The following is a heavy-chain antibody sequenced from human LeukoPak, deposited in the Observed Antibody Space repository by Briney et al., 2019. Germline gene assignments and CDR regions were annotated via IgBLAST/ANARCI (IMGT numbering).Heavy chain of an antibody. J-gene: IGHJ4*02. Sequence: SETLSLTCTVSGGSISSYYWSWIRQPPGKGLEWIGYIYYSGSTNYNPSLKSRVTISVDTSKNQFSLKLSSVTAADTAVYYCARGYYDSSGYYYHTPHFDYWGQGTLVTVSS. V-gene: IGHV4-59*01. CDR2: IYYSGST. D-gene: IGHD3-22*01. CDR1: GGSISSYY. CDR3: ARGYYDSSGYYYHTPHFDY.